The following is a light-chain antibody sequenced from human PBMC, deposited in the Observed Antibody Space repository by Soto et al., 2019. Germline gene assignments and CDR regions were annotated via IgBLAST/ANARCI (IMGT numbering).Light chain of an antibody. CDR2: KAS. J-gene: IGKJ2*01. CDR1: QSISTW. CDR3: QHYNSYPYT. Sequence: DIQMTQSPSTLSASVGDRLTITCRASQSISTWLAWYQQKPGKAPKLLIYKASSLKSGVPSRFSGSGSGTEFTLTINNLQPDDFAIYYCQHYNSYPYTFGQGTNLEIK. V-gene: IGKV1-5*03.